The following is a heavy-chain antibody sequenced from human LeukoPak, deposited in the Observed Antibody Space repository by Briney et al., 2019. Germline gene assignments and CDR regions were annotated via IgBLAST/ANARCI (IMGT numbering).Heavy chain of an antibody. J-gene: IGHJ3*02. CDR1: GGSFSGYY. CDR3: ASLAALDAFDI. D-gene: IGHD6-13*01. V-gene: IGHV4-30-4*08. Sequence: SETLSLTCAVYGGSFSGYYWSWIRQPPGKGLEWIGYIYYSGSTYYNPSLKSRVTISVDTSKNQFSLKLRSVTAADTAVYYCASLAALDAFDIWGQGTMVTVSS. CDR2: IYYSGST.